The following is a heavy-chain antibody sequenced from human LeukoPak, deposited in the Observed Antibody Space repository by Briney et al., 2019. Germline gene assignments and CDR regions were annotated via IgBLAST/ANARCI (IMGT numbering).Heavy chain of an antibody. D-gene: IGHD2-2*02. CDR3: AKDLRLYSSQWGAPTLNY. CDR1: GFTFSSYA. CDR2: ISGSGGST. Sequence: AGGSLRLSCAASGFTFSSYAMSWVRQAPGKGLEWVSAISGSGGSTYYADSVKGRFTISRDNSKNTLYLQMNSLRAEDTAVYYCAKDLRLYSSQWGAPTLNYWGQGTLVTISS. V-gene: IGHV3-23*01. J-gene: IGHJ4*02.